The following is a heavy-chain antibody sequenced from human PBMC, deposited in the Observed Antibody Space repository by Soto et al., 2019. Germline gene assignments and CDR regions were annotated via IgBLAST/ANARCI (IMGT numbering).Heavy chain of an antibody. CDR1: GYTFTSYA. D-gene: IGHD6-19*01. V-gene: IGHV1-3*01. CDR3: ARDGAVAGNINFDY. J-gene: IGHJ4*02. Sequence: RASVKVSCKASGYTFTSYAMHWVRQAPGQRPEWMGWINGGNGNTKYSQKLQGRVTITRDTSASTGYMELSSLRSEDTAVYYCARDGAVAGNINFDYWGQGTLVTVSS. CDR2: INGGNGNT.